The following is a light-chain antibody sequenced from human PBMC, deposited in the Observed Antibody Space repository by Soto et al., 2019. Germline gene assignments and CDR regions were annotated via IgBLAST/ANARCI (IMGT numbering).Light chain of an antibody. Sequence: EIVLTQSPATLSLSPGERATLSCRASQSVRRYLAWYQQKPGQAPRLLIYDASNRATGIPARFSGSGSGTDFTLTISSLEPEDFAVYSCQQRSNWPPLTFGPGTKVDIK. CDR3: QQRSNWPPLT. CDR2: DAS. CDR1: QSVRRY. V-gene: IGKV3-11*01. J-gene: IGKJ3*01.